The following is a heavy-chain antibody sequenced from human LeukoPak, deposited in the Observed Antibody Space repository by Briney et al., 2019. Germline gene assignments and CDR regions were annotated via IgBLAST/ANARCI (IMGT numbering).Heavy chain of an antibody. CDR1: GFSFSSHG. CDR3: ARAGPWALDI. V-gene: IGHV3-33*01. J-gene: IGHJ3*02. CDR2: TWYDESIQ. Sequence: GRSLRLSCAASGFSFSSHGMHWVRQAPGKGLEWVAVTWYDESIQYYADSVKGRFTISRDNSKNTLYLQMNSLRAEDTAVYYCARAGPWALDIWGQGTMVTVSS.